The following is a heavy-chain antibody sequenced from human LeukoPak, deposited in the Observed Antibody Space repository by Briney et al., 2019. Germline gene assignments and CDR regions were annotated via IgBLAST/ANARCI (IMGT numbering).Heavy chain of an antibody. CDR1: GYTFTSYG. V-gene: IGHV1-18*01. CDR2: ISAYNGNT. J-gene: IGHJ5*02. Sequence: ASVKVSCKASGYTFTSYGISWVRQAPGQGLEWMGWISAYNGNTNYAQKLQGRVTMTTDASTSTAYMELRSLRSDDTAVYYCARFGDGYSSGWNEYNWFDPWGQGALVTVSS. D-gene: IGHD6-19*01. CDR3: ARFGDGYSSGWNEYNWFDP.